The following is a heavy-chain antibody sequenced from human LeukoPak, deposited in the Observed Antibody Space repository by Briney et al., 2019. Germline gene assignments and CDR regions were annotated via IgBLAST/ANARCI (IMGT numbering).Heavy chain of an antibody. Sequence: GGSLRPSCAASGFTFSSYGMSWVRQAPGKGLEWVSAISGSGGSTYYADSVKGRFTISRDNSKNTLYLQMNSLRAEDTAVYYCAKSTGDKERRYFDYWGQGTLVTVSS. CDR1: GFTFSSYG. CDR2: ISGSGGST. CDR3: AKSTGDKERRYFDY. J-gene: IGHJ4*02. V-gene: IGHV3-23*01. D-gene: IGHD1-26*01.